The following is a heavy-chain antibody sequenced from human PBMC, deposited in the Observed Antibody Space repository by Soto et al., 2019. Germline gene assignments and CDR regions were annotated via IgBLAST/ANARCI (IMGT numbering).Heavy chain of an antibody. Sequence: GASVKVSCKASGGTFSSYAISWVRQAPGQGLEWMGGIIPIFGTANYAQKFQGRVTITADESTSTAYMELSSLRSEDTAVYYCARARRGYYPDYYYYYGMDVWGQGTTVTVSS. J-gene: IGHJ6*02. V-gene: IGHV1-69*13. CDR3: ARARRGYYPDYYYYYGMDV. CDR1: GGTFSSYA. D-gene: IGHD3-22*01. CDR2: IIPIFGTA.